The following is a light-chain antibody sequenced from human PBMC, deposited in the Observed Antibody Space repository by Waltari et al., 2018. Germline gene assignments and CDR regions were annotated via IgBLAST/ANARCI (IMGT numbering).Light chain of an antibody. CDR1: QSVSKY. Sequence: EIVLTQSPGTLSLSPGERAPLSCRASQSVSKYLAWYQQKPGQAPRLLIYDASTRATGIPDRFSATGWGTDFSLSISRLEPEDFAVYYCQKYETLPATFGQGTKVQMK. CDR2: DAS. V-gene: IGKV3-20*01. CDR3: QKYETLPAT. J-gene: IGKJ1*01.